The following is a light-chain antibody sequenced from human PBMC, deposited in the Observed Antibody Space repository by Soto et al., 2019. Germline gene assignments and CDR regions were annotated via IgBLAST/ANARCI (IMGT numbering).Light chain of an antibody. V-gene: IGLV1-40*01. CDR1: SSNIGAGYD. CDR3: QSYDSSLSGGV. CDR2: GNS. J-gene: IGLJ2*01. Sequence: QVVLTQPPSVSGAPGQRVTISCTGSSSNIGAGYDVHWYQQLPGTAPKLLIYGNSNRPSGVPDRFSGSKSGTSASLAITGLQAEDEADYYCQSYDSSLSGGVFGGGTKLTVL.